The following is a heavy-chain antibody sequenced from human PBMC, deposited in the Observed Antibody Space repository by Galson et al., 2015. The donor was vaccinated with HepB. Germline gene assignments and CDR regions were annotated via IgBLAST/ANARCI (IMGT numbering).Heavy chain of an antibody. V-gene: IGHV6-1*01. J-gene: IGHJ3*02. CDR3: ARGRSPARAFDI. Sequence: CAISGDSVSSNSATWDWFRQSPSRGLEWLGRTYYRSKWYNDYAPFMKSRGIINPDTSMHQFSLQLNSVRPEDTAVYYCARGRSPARAFDIWGQGTMVTVSS. D-gene: IGHD2-15*01. CDR2: TYYRSKWYN. CDR1: GDSVSSNSAT.